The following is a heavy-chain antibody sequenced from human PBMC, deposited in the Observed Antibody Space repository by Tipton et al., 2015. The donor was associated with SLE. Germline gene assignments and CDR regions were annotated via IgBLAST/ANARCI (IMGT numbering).Heavy chain of an antibody. Sequence: GSLRLSCAAPGFTISSYWMTWVRQAPEKGLEWVANIKQDGSEKYYVDSVKGRFTVSRDNAKNSLYLQMNSLRTDDTAVYSCASPGPGENYFDNWGQGTLVTVSS. CDR1: GFTISSYW. CDR3: ASPGPGENYFDN. D-gene: IGHD3-10*01. V-gene: IGHV3-7*01. CDR2: IKQDGSEK. J-gene: IGHJ4*02.